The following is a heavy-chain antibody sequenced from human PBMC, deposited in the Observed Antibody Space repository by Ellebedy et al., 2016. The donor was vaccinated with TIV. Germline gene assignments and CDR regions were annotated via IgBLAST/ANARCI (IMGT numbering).Heavy chain of an antibody. CDR1: GYTFT. CDR3: ARDDPIATAGLYGMDV. J-gene: IGHJ6*02. CDR2: INPSGGST. D-gene: IGHD6-13*01. V-gene: IGHV1-46*01. Sequence: AASVKVSCKASGYTFTMHWVRQAPGQRLEWMGIINPSGGSTTYAQKFQGRVTMTRDTSTSTVYMELSSLRSEDTAVYYCARDDPIATAGLYGMDVWGQGTTVTVSS.